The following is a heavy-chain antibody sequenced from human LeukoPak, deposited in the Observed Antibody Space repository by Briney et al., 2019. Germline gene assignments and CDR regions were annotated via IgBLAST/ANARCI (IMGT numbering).Heavy chain of an antibody. CDR1: GYTFSSYA. CDR2: ISVYNGNP. CDR3: ARDQYDSVWGSHRPYFDC. D-gene: IGHD3-16*02. Sequence: GASVKVSCKASGYTFSSYAISWVRQAPGQGLEWMGWISVYNGNPNYAQKSQDRVIMTTDTSTSTAYMELRSLSSDDTAVYYCARDQYDSVWGSHRPYFDCWGQGTLVTVSS. J-gene: IGHJ4*02. V-gene: IGHV1-18*01.